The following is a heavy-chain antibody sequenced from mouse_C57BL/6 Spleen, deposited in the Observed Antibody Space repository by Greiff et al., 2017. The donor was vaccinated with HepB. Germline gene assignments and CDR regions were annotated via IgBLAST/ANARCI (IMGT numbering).Heavy chain of an antibody. Sequence: QVHVKQSGAELVRPGASVTLSCKASGYTFTDYEMPWVKQTPVHGLEWIGAIDPETGGTAYNQKFKGKAILTADKSSSTAYMELRSLTSEDSAVYYCTRGITTVVAHFDYWGQGTTLTVSS. D-gene: IGHD1-1*01. J-gene: IGHJ2*01. CDR2: IDPETGGT. CDR3: TRGITTVVAHFDY. CDR1: GYTFTDYE. V-gene: IGHV1-15*01.